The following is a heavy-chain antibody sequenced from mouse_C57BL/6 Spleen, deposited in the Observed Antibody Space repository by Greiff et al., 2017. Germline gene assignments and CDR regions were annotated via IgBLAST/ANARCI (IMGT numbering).Heavy chain of an antibody. D-gene: IGHD1-1*01. CDR3: ARGVYYPY. V-gene: IGHV1-61*01. Sequence: QVQLQQPGAELVRPGSSVKLSCKASGYTFTSYWMDWVKQRPGQGLEWIGNIYPSDSETHYNQKFKDKATLTVDKSSSTAYMQLSSLTSEDSAVYYCARGVYYPYWGQVTTLTVSS. CDR2: IYPSDSET. CDR1: GYTFTSYW. J-gene: IGHJ2*01.